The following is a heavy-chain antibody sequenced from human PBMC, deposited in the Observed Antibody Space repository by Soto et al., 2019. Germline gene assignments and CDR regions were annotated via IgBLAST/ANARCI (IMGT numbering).Heavy chain of an antibody. D-gene: IGHD2-8*01. Sequence: ASVKVSCKASGYTFTTYDNSWVRQAPGQGLEWMGRISTYNGNTNYPQSLQGRLTMTTDTSTTTAYMELRSLRSDDTAVYYCARDPYHVLMVNAPNLYGMDVWGQGTTVTVSS. CDR2: ISTYNGNT. CDR3: ARDPYHVLMVNAPNLYGMDV. CDR1: GYTFTTYD. J-gene: IGHJ6*02. V-gene: IGHV1-18*01.